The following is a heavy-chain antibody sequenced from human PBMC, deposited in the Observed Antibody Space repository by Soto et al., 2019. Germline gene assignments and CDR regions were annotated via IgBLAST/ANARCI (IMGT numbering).Heavy chain of an antibody. V-gene: IGHV4-31*03. Sequence: QVQLQETGPGLVKPSQTLSLTCTVSGGSISSGGYYWSWIRQHPGKGLEWIGYIYYSGSTYYNPSLKSRVTISVDTPKNQFSLKLSSVTAADTAVYYCARDGRVLPAGRDYFDYWGQGTLVTVSS. CDR2: IYYSGST. J-gene: IGHJ4*02. CDR3: ARDGRVLPAGRDYFDY. D-gene: IGHD2-2*01. CDR1: GGSISSGGYY.